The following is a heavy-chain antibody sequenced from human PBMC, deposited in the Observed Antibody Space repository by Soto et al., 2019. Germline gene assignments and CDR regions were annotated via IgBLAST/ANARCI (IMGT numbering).Heavy chain of an antibody. J-gene: IGHJ4*02. D-gene: IGHD6-13*01. V-gene: IGHV1-69*02. CDR2: IIPILGIA. Sequence: GASVKVSCKASGGTFSSYTISWVRQAPGQGLEWMGRIIPILGIANYAQKFQGRVTITADKSTSTAYMELSSLRSEDTAVYYCARVYSSSPEGCDYWGQGTLVTVSS. CDR1: GGTFSSYT. CDR3: ARVYSSSPEGCDY.